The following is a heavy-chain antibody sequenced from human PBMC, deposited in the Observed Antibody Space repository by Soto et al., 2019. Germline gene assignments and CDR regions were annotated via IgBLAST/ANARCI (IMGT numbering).Heavy chain of an antibody. V-gene: IGHV1-18*01. CDR3: ARDLDGSGSYYTDY. J-gene: IGHJ4*02. CDR2: ISRHNGNT. D-gene: IGHD3-10*01. Sequence: ASLKVSCKASGYVFIGYGISWVLQAPGQGLEWMGWISRHNGNTNYAQKFQGRVTTTTDASTSTAYMELRSLRSDDTAVYYCARDLDGSGSYYTDYWGQGXLVTVYS. CDR1: GYVFIGYG.